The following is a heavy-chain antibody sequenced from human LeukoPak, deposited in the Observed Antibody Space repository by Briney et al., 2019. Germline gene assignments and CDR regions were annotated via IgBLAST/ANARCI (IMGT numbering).Heavy chain of an antibody. Sequence: SETLSLTCNVSGGSISSSSYYWGWIRQPPGKGLEWIGSIYYSGSTYYNPSLKSRVTISVDTSKNQFSLKLSSVTAADTAVYYCARDDYTYYYGSGSRAALDYWGQGTLVTVSS. CDR2: IYYSGST. J-gene: IGHJ4*02. V-gene: IGHV4-39*07. CDR1: GGSISSSSYY. D-gene: IGHD3-10*01. CDR3: ARDDYTYYYGSGSRAALDY.